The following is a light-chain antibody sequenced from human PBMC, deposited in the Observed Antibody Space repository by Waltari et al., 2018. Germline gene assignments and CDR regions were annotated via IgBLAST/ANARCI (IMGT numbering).Light chain of an antibody. CDR1: QAVSNK. V-gene: IGKV3-15*01. J-gene: IGKJ2*01. Sequence: DIEMTQSTATLSVSPGERTTLSCSASQAVSNKLAWYQQKPGPAPSVVIYDVSTRATGIPVRFSGSGSSTEFTLTIDRMQSEDFAVYYCHQYKDYPSTFGQGTKVEIK. CDR2: DVS. CDR3: HQYKDYPST.